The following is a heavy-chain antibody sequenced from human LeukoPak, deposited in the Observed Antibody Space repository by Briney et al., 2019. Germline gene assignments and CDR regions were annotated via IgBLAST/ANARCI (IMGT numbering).Heavy chain of an antibody. V-gene: IGHV5-51*01. Sequence: GASLKISSKGSGYIFSNYWIAWVRQIPGKGLELMGIIFPGDSETSYSQSFRGQVIISADRSINTAYMQWNSLKASDTAMYCCARLSRSRKHGSTSGVEYWGQGTLVNVSS. CDR1: GYIFSNYW. CDR2: IFPGDSET. CDR3: ARLSRSRKHGSTSGVEY. J-gene: IGHJ4*02. D-gene: IGHD3-10*01.